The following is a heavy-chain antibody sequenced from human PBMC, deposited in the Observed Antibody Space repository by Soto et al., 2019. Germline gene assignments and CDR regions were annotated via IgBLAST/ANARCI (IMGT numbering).Heavy chain of an antibody. J-gene: IGHJ4*02. CDR1: GDSISSGGYS. CDR2: IYHSGGP. V-gene: IGHV4-30-2*01. Sequence: QLQLQESGSRLVKPSQTLSLTCAVSGDSISSGGYSWNWIRQPPGKGLEWIGYIYHSGGPDYNPSLKSRVTITVDSSNNQFSLNLRSVTAADTAVYYCARDSRSGYYLEYWGQGTLVTVSS. D-gene: IGHD3-22*01. CDR3: ARDSRSGYYLEY.